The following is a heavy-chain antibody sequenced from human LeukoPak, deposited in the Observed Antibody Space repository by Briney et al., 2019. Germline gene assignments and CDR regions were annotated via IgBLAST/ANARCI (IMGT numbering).Heavy chain of an antibody. D-gene: IGHD5-18*01. CDR2: ISYSGST. J-gene: IGHJ5*02. V-gene: IGHV4-59*12. CDR3: ANMGYSYAPGLFDP. CDR1: GDSISGNY. Sequence: SETLSLTCTVSGDSISGNYWNWIRQPPGKGLEWIGYISYSGSTNYNPSLKSRVSMSVDTSKNQFSLKLSSVTAADTAVYYCANMGYSYAPGLFDPWGQGTLVTVSS.